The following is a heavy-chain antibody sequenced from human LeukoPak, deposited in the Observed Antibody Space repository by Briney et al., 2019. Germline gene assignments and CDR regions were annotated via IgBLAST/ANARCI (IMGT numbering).Heavy chain of an antibody. Sequence: GGSLRLSCGASGFTFGTYWMHWVRQAPGKGLERVSAISGSGGSTYYADSVKGRFTISRDNSKNTLYLQMNSLRAEDTAVYYCAKDFWSGYYTPLGAFDIWGQGTMVTVSS. J-gene: IGHJ3*02. D-gene: IGHD3-3*01. CDR1: GFTFGTYW. CDR2: ISGSGGST. CDR3: AKDFWSGYYTPLGAFDI. V-gene: IGHV3-23*01.